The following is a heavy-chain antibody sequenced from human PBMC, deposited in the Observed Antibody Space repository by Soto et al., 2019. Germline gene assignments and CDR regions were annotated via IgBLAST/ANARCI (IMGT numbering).Heavy chain of an antibody. CDR1: GFTFSSYW. CDR2: INSDGSST. CDR3: ARAFSELLWFGELSNDAFDI. V-gene: IGHV3-74*01. J-gene: IGHJ3*02. D-gene: IGHD3-10*01. Sequence: WGSLRLSCAASGFTFSSYWMHWVRQAPGKGLVWVSRINSDGSSTSYADSVKGRFTISRDNAKNTLYLQMNSLRAEDTAVYYCARAFSELLWFGELSNDAFDIWGQGTMVPVSS.